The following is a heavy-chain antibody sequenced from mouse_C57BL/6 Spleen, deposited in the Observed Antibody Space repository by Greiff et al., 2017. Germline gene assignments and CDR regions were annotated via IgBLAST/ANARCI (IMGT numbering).Heavy chain of an antibody. J-gene: IGHJ2*01. D-gene: IGHD2-3*01. CDR2: ISYDGSN. Sequence: EVKLQESGPGLVKPSQSLSLTCSVTGYSITSGYYWNWIRQFPGNKLEWMGYISYDGSNNYNPSLKNRISITRDTSKTQFFLKLNSVTTEDTATXYCARDDGYFDYWGQGTTLAVSS. CDR3: ARDDGYFDY. V-gene: IGHV3-6*01. CDR1: GYSITSGYY.